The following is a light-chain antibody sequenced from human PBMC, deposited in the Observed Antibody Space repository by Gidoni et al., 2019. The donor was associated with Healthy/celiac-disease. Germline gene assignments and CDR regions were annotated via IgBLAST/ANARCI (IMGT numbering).Light chain of an antibody. CDR1: SSSLGSNT. J-gene: IGLJ2*01. V-gene: IGLV1-44*01. CDR3: AAWDDSLNGPV. CDR2: SNN. Sequence: QSVLTQPPLASGTPGQRVTISCSGSSSSLGSNTVNWYQQLPGTAPKLLIYSNNQRPSGVPDRFSGSKSGTSASLAISGLQSEDEADYYCAAWDDSLNGPVFGGGTKLTVL.